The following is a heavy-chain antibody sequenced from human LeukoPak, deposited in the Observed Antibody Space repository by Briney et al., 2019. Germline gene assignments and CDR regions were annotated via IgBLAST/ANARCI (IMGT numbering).Heavy chain of an antibody. CDR2: ISWNSGSI. CDR1: GFTFDDYA. V-gene: IGHV3-9*03. Sequence: GRSLRLSCAASGFTFDDYAMHWVRHAPGKGLEWVSGISWNSGSIVYADSVKGRFTISRDNAKNSLYLQMNSLRAEGMALYYCAKDYKRRGSGGGYFDLWGRGTLVTVSS. D-gene: IGHD6-19*01. CDR3: AKDYKRRGSGGGYFDL. J-gene: IGHJ2*01.